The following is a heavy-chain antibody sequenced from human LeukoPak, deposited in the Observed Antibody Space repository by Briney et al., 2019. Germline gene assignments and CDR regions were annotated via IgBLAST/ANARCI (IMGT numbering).Heavy chain of an antibody. D-gene: IGHD6-13*01. Sequence: YYWGWIRQPPGKGLEWISYISSSGSNIYYADSVKGRFTISRDNAKNSLYLQMNSLRAEDTAVYYCAKGTHSSSWHWYDPWGQGTLVTVSS. CDR3: AKGTHSSSWHWYDP. CDR2: ISSSGSNI. CDR1: YY. J-gene: IGHJ5*02. V-gene: IGHV3-11*01.